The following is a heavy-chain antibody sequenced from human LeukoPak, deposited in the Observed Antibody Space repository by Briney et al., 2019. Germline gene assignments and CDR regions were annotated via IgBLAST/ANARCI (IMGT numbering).Heavy chain of an antibody. D-gene: IGHD4-17*01. V-gene: IGHV3-21*01. CDR2: ISSSSSYI. CDR1: GFTFSSYS. Sequence: PGGSLRLSCAASGFTFSSYSMNWVRQAPGKGLEWVSSISSSSSYIYYADSVKGRFTISRDNAKNSLYLQMNSLRAEDTAVYYCARARDYGDLYFDYWGQGTLVTVSS. CDR3: ARARDYGDLYFDY. J-gene: IGHJ4*02.